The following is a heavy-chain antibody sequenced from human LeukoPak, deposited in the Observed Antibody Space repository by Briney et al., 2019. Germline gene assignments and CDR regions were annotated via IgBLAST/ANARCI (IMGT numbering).Heavy chain of an antibody. J-gene: IGHJ4*02. CDR3: ARGRTGYSSSLPDY. CDR1: GFTFSSYW. V-gene: IGHV3-74*01. D-gene: IGHD6-13*01. CDR2: INSDASNR. Sequence: QSGGSLRLSCAASGFTFSSYWMHWVRQAPGKGLVWVSRINSDASNRSYADAVKGRFTISRDNAKSRMYLQMNSLRAEDTAVYYCARGRTGYSSSLPDYWGQGTLVTVSS.